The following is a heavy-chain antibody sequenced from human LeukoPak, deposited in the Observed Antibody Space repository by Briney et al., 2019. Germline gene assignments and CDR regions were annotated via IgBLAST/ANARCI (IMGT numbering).Heavy chain of an antibody. D-gene: IGHD3-22*01. CDR3: ARGADSSGYYSIFYFDY. J-gene: IGHJ4*02. V-gene: IGHV4-59*01. CDR2: VYYTGST. Sequence: PSATLSLTCTVSGGSISTYYWNWLRQPPGKGLEWIGHVYYTGSTNYNPSLKSRVTISVDTSKNQFSLKLSSVTAADTAVYYCARGADSSGYYSIFYFDYWGQGTLVTVSS. CDR1: GGSISTYY.